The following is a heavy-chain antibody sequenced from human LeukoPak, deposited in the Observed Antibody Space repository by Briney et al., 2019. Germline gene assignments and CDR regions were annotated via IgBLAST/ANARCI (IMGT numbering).Heavy chain of an antibody. V-gene: IGHV5-51*01. D-gene: IGHD4-17*01. CDR1: GYSFTSYW. Sequence: GESLKISCKGSGYSFTSYWIGWVRQMPGKGLEWVGIIYPDDSDTRYSPSFQDQVIISADKSISTAYLQCSSLKASDTAMYYCARHYPGGDYFIDYWGQGTLVTVSS. J-gene: IGHJ4*02. CDR3: ARHYPGGDYFIDY. CDR2: IYPDDSDT.